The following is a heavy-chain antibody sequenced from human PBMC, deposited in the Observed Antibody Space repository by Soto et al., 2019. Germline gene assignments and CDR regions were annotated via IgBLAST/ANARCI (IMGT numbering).Heavy chain of an antibody. D-gene: IGHD6-6*01. CDR2: IGTAGDT. CDR1: GFTFSNYD. V-gene: IGHV3-13*01. CDR3: ARGRLRALYYFDY. J-gene: IGHJ4*02. Sequence: EVQLVESGGGLVQPGGSLRLSCAASGFTFSNYDMHWVRQVTGKGLEWVSTIGTAGDTYYPGSVKGRFTISRENAKNSLYLQMNSLRAEDTAVYYCARGRLRALYYFDYWGQGTLVTVSS.